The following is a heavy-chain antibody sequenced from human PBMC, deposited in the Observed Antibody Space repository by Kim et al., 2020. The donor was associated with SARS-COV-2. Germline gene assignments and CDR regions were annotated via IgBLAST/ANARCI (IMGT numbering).Heavy chain of an antibody. J-gene: IGHJ4*02. CDR2: IYYSGST. CDR3: ARGRSGRSNFYY. D-gene: IGHD3-10*01. Sequence: SETLSLTCTVSGGSISSGGYYWSWIRQHPGKGLEWIGYIYYSGSTYYNPSLKSRVTISVDTSKNQFSLKLSSVTAADTAVYYCARGRSGRSNFYYWGQGTLVTVSS. V-gene: IGHV4-31*03. CDR1: GGSISSGGYY.